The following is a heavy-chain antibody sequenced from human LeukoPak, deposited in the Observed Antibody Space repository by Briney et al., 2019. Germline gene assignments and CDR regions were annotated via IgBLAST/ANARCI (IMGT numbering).Heavy chain of an antibody. CDR1: GFTFSSYS. J-gene: IGHJ5*02. CDR2: ISSSSSYI. Sequence: PGGSLRLSCAASGFTFSSYSMNWVRQAPGKGLERVSSISSSSSYIYYADSVKGRFTTSRDNAKNSLYLQMNSLRAEDTAVYYCAREAVAGYFGNWFDPWGQGTLVTVSS. V-gene: IGHV3-21*01. D-gene: IGHD6-19*01. CDR3: AREAVAGYFGNWFDP.